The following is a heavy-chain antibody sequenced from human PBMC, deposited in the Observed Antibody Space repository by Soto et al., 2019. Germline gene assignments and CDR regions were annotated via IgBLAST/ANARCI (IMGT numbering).Heavy chain of an antibody. Sequence: EVQLVESGGGLVQPGGSLRLSCAASGFSFSDAWMIWVRQAPGKGLQWVGRIKSKSGGETTDYAAPVKGRFAISRNDSKKTANLRMNRLKTGDTATYSGTNQGGGDDIYFDYWGQGTLGGVAS. D-gene: IGHD3-16*01. CDR3: TNQGGGDDIYFDY. CDR1: GFSFSDAW. CDR2: IKSKSGGETT. V-gene: IGHV3-15*01. J-gene: IGHJ4*02.